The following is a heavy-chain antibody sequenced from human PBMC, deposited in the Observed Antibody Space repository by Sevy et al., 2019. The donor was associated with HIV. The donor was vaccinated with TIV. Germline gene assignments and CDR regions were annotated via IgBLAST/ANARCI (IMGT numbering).Heavy chain of an antibody. Sequence: ASVKVSCKASGFTFTSSAVQWVRQARGQRLEWIGWIVVGSGNTNYAQKFQERVTITRDMSTSTAYMELSSLRSEDTAVYYCAAELKLVEMATMNELGGDYWGQGTLVTVSS. D-gene: IGHD3-16*01. V-gene: IGHV1-58*01. J-gene: IGHJ4*02. CDR3: AAELKLVEMATMNELGGDY. CDR2: IVVGSGNT. CDR1: GFTFTSSA.